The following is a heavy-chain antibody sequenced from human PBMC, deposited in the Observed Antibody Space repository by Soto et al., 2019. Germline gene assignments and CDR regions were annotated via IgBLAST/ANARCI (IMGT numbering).Heavy chain of an antibody. V-gene: IGHV4-59*01. CDR1: GGAISSYY. CDR3: ARGSHRGLNDAFDI. Sequence: PSETLSLTCTVSGGAISSYYWSWIRQPPGKGLEWIGYIYYSGSTNYNPSLKSRVTISVDTSKNQFSLKLSSVTAADTAVYYCARGSHRGLNDAFDIWVQGTMVTVSS. J-gene: IGHJ3*02. D-gene: IGHD3-22*01. CDR2: IYYSGST.